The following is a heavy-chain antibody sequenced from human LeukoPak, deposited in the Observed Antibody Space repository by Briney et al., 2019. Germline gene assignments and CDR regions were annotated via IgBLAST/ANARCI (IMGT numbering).Heavy chain of an antibody. D-gene: IGHD5-18*01. Sequence: PGGSLRISCAASGFTFSSYSMNWVRQAPGKGLEWVSSISSSSSYIYYADSVKGRFTISRDNAKNSLYLQMNSLRAEDTAVYYCARTLDTIFYGMDVWGQGTTVTVSS. CDR1: GFTFSSYS. CDR2: ISSSSSYI. J-gene: IGHJ6*02. CDR3: ARTLDTIFYGMDV. V-gene: IGHV3-21*01.